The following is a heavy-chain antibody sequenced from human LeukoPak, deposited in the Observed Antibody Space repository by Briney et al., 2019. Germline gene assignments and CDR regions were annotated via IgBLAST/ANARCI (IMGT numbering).Heavy chain of an antibody. D-gene: IGHD3-22*01. Sequence: ASVTVSCTASGYTFTIYYMHWVRQAPGQGLEWMGIINPSGGSTSYAQEFQGRVTMTRDTSTSTVYMELSSLRSEDTAVYYCASSYYDSSGYSPVDYWGQGTLVTVSS. J-gene: IGHJ4*02. CDR2: INPSGGST. CDR3: ASSYYDSSGYSPVDY. V-gene: IGHV1-46*01. CDR1: GYTFTIYY.